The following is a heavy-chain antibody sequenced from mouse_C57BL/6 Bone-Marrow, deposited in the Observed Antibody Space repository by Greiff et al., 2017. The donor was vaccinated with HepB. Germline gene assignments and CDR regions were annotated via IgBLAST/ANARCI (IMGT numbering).Heavy chain of an antibody. D-gene: IGHD1-1*01. V-gene: IGHV3-1*01. Sequence: EVQLQESGPGMVKPSQSLSLTCTVTGYSITSGYDWHWIRHFPGNKLEWMGYISYSGSTNYNPYLKSRISITHDTSKNHFFLKLNSVTTEDTATYYCARAHYYGSKDWYFDVWGTGTTVTVSS. CDR3: ARAHYYGSKDWYFDV. CDR2: ISYSGST. CDR1: GYSITSGYD. J-gene: IGHJ1*03.